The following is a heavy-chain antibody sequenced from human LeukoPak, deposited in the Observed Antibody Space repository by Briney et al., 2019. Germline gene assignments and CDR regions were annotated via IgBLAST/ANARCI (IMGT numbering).Heavy chain of an antibody. CDR3: ARGSLRYSGSDGAFYDFCYYMDV. CDR1: GGTISTYF. D-gene: IGHD1-26*01. J-gene: IGHJ6*03. Sequence: SETLSLTCGVFGGTISTYFWSWIRQPPGKGLEWIGHVSSSGNTIFNPSLKSRVTISADTSKDQISLNLISVTAADTAVYYCARGSLRYSGSDGAFYDFCYYMDVWGKGTTVTVSS. CDR2: VSSSGNT. V-gene: IGHV4-59*01.